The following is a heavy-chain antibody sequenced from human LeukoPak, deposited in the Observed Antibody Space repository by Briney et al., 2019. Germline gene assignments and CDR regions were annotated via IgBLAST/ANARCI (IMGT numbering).Heavy chain of an antibody. CDR1: GFAFSSYV. CDR3: AKRGVWYFDN. V-gene: IGHV3-23*01. D-gene: IGHD3-16*01. J-gene: IGHJ4*02. Sequence: PGGSQRLSCAASGFAFSSYVMSWVRQAPGKGLEWVSSIASSGGDTYYADSVKGRFTISRDNSKNTLYLQMSSLRVEDSAVYYCAKRGVWYFDNWGQGAQVTVSS. CDR2: IASSGGDT.